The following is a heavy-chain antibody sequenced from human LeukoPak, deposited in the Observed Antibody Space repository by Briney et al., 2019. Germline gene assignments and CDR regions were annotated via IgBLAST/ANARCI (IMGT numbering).Heavy chain of an antibody. CDR1: GYTSTGSY. Sequence: ASVKVSCKASGYTSTGSYMHWVRQAPGQGPEWMGWINPNSATNYAKRFQDRVTMTRDTSISTAYMELTRLRSEDTAVYYCARGKMNGDDFDYWGQGTLVTVSS. CDR3: ARGKMNGDDFDY. D-gene: IGHD4-17*01. CDR2: INPNSAT. V-gene: IGHV1-2*02. J-gene: IGHJ4*02.